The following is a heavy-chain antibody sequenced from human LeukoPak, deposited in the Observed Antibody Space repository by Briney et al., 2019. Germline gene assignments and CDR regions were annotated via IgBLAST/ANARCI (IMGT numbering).Heavy chain of an antibody. D-gene: IGHD5-12*01. V-gene: IGHV4-30-4*01. J-gene: IGHJ4*02. CDR1: GGSISSGDYY. CDR3: ARDGNGRYDYPFDY. CDR2: IYYSGST. Sequence: PSQTLPLTCTVSGGSISSGDYYWSWIRQPPGKGLEWIGYIYYSGSTFYNPSLKTRVTISLDTSKNQFSLKLSSVTAADTAVYYCARDGNGRYDYPFDYWGQGTLVTVSS.